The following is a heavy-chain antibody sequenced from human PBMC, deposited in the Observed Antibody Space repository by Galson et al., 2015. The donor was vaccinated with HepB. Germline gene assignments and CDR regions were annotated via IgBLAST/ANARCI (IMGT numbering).Heavy chain of an antibody. CDR3: AREGAVDTAMRINGFDY. D-gene: IGHD5-18*01. Sequence: SLRLSCAASGFSFSSYAVHWVRQAPGKGLEWEAVISSDGSNKYYADSVKGRFTISRDNSKNTLYLQMNSLRAEDTAVYYCAREGAVDTAMRINGFDYWGQGTLVTVSS. V-gene: IGHV3-30*04. J-gene: IGHJ4*02. CDR2: ISSDGSNK. CDR1: GFSFSSYA.